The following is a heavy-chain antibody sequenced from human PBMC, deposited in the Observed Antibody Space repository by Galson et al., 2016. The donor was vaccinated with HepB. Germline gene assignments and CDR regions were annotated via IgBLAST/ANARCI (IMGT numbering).Heavy chain of an antibody. V-gene: IGHV3-23*01. Sequence: SLRLSCAASGFTFSNYAMSWVRQAPGKGLEWVSAISGSGGSPYYADSVKGRFTISRDNSKNTLYLQMNSLRVEDTALYYCAKDTQSGFYSRWFDPWGQGTLVTVSS. CDR1: GFTFSNYA. J-gene: IGHJ5*02. CDR3: AKDTQSGFYSRWFDP. CDR2: ISGSGGSP. D-gene: IGHD3-3*01.